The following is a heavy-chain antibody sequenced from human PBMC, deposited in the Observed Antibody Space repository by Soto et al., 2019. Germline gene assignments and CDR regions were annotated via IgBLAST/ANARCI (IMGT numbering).Heavy chain of an antibody. Sequence: PGESLKISCKGSGYSFTSYWIGWVRQMPGKGLEWMGIIYPGDSDTRYSPSFQGQVTISADKSISTAYLQWSSLKASDTAMYYCASQIRRDGYNFGFDYWGQGTLVTVSS. V-gene: IGHV5-51*01. CDR3: ASQIRRDGYNFGFDY. CDR2: IYPGDSDT. D-gene: IGHD5-12*01. CDR1: GYSFTSYW. J-gene: IGHJ4*02.